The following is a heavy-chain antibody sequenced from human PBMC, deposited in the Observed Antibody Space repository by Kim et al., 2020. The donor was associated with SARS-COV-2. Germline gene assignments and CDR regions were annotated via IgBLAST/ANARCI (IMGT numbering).Heavy chain of an antibody. D-gene: IGHD3-3*01. J-gene: IGHJ5*02. V-gene: IGHV4-59*01. Sequence: SETLSLTCTVSGGSISSYYWSWIRQPPGKGLEWIGYIYYSGSTNYNPSLKSRVTISVDTSKNQFSLKLSSVTAADTAVYYCAGTYYDLWSGYTWGQGTLVPVSS. CDR1: GGSISSYY. CDR3: AGTYYDLWSGYT. CDR2: IYYSGST.